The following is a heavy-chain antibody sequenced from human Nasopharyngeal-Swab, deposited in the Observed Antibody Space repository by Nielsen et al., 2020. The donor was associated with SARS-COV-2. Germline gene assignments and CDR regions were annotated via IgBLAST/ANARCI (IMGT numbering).Heavy chain of an antibody. Sequence: SETLSLTCAVSGGSISSSNWWSWVRQPPGKGLEWIGEIYHSGSTNDNPSLKSRVTISVDKSKNQFSLKLSSVTAADTAVYYCARARGPPRITMIVVATPFGAFDIWGQGTMVTVYS. J-gene: IGHJ3*02. CDR3: ARARGPPRITMIVVATPFGAFDI. CDR1: GGSISSSNW. CDR2: IYHSGST. D-gene: IGHD3-22*01. V-gene: IGHV4-4*02.